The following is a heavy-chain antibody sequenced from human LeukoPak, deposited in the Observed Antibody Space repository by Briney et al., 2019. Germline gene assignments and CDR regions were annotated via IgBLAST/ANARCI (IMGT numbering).Heavy chain of an antibody. J-gene: IGHJ4*02. D-gene: IGHD2-21*01. CDR1: GFTFSGYP. V-gene: IGHV3-33*01. CDR2: IWPDGSNE. CDR3: ARGCGGGPGCYILDY. Sequence: GKSLRLSCAASGFTFSGYPIHWVRQAPGKGLEWVAIIWPDGSNEVYIESVKGRFTISRDNSKNTLYLHMNSLRGEDTAMYYCARGCGGGPGCYILDYWGQGTLVTVSS.